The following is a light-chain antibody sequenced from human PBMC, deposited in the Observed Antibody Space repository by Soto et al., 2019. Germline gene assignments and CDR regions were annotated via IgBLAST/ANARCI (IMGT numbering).Light chain of an antibody. CDR1: NSDVGGYNY. CDR2: DVS. Sequence: QSALTQPASVSGSPGQSITISCTGTNSDVGGYNYVSWYQQHPGKAPKPMIYDVSNRPSGVSNRFSGSKSGNTASLTISGLQAEAEADYYCSSYTSSSTYVFGTGTNVTVL. CDR3: SSYTSSSTYV. V-gene: IGLV2-14*01. J-gene: IGLJ1*01.